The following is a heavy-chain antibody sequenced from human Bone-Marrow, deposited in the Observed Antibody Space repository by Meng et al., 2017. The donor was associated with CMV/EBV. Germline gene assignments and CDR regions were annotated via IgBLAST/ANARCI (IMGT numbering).Heavy chain of an antibody. CDR1: GGSISSSSYY. J-gene: IGHJ3*02. D-gene: IGHD3-3*01. CDR3: ARHVGGTIFGVANDAFDI. CDR2: IYYSGST. V-gene: IGHV4-39*01. Sequence: SETLSLTCTVSGGSISSSSYYWGWIRQPPGKGLEWIGSIYYSGSTYYNPSLKSRVTISVDTSKNQFSLKLSSVTAADTAVYYCARHVGGTIFGVANDAFDIWGQGTMATVSS.